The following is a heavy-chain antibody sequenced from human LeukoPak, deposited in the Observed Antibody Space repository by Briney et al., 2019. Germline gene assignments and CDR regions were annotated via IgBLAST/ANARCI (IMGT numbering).Heavy chain of an antibody. Sequence: PSETLSLTCTVSGGSISSSSYYWGWIRQPPGKGLEWIGSIYYSGSTYYNPSLKSRVTISVDTSKNQFSLKLSSVTAADTAVYYCARHLGAYFGTANYFDYWGQGTLVTVSS. CDR2: IYYSGST. CDR1: GGSISSSSYY. V-gene: IGHV4-39*01. D-gene: IGHD1-1*01. CDR3: ARHLGAYFGTANYFDY. J-gene: IGHJ4*02.